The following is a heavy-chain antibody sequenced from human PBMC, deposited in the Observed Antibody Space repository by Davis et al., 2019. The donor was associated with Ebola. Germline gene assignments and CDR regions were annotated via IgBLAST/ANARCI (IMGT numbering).Heavy chain of an antibody. D-gene: IGHD3-16*01. J-gene: IGHJ6*02. CDR1: GGSFSGYY. CDR3: ARGAVHFGYYYYGMDV. Sequence: MPSETLSLTCAVYGGSFSGYYWSWIRQPPGKGLEWIGEINHSGSTNYNPSLKSRVTISVDTSKNQFSLKLSSVTAADTAVYYCARGAVHFGYYYYGMDVWGQGTTVTVSS. V-gene: IGHV4-34*01. CDR2: INHSGST.